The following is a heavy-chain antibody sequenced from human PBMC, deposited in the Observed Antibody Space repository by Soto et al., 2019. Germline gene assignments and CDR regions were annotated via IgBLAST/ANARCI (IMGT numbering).Heavy chain of an antibody. J-gene: IGHJ5*02. D-gene: IGHD1-26*01. CDR3: AREGGNLNWFDP. CDR2: ISSSSSTI. V-gene: IGHV3-48*02. CDR1: GFTFRSYS. Sequence: PGGSLRLSCVASGFTFRSYSMNWVRQAPGKGLEWVSYISSSSSTIYYADSVRGRFTISRDNAKNSLYLQMNSLRDEDTAVYYCAREGGNLNWFDPWGQGTLVTVSS.